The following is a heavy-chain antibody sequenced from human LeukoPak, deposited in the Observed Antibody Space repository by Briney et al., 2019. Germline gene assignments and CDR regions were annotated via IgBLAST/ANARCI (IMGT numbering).Heavy chain of an antibody. V-gene: IGHV3-23*01. Sequence: GRSLRLSCAASGFTFSSYAMHWVRQAPGKGLEWVSAISGSGGDTYYADSVKGRFTISRDNSKNTLYLQMNSLRVEDTAVYYCAKRAVAGTGRAFDYWGQGTLVTVSS. CDR1: GFTFSSYA. CDR3: AKRAVAGTGRAFDY. CDR2: ISGSGGDT. J-gene: IGHJ4*02. D-gene: IGHD6-19*01.